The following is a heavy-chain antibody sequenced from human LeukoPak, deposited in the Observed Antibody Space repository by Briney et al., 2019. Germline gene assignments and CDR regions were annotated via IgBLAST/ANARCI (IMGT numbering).Heavy chain of an antibody. CDR1: GFTFSSYE. D-gene: IGHD6-19*01. CDR3: AKDRSLVAVAGTTPWFDP. V-gene: IGHV3-48*03. Sequence: GGSLRLSCAASGFTFSSYEMNWVRQAPGKGLEWVSYISSSGSTIYYADSVKGRFTISRDNSKNTLYLQMNSLRAEDTAVYYCAKDRSLVAVAGTTPWFDPWGQGTLVTVSS. CDR2: ISSSGSTI. J-gene: IGHJ5*02.